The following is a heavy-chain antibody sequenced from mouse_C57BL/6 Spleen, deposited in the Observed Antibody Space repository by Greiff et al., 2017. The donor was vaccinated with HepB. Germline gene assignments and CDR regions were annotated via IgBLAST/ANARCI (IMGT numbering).Heavy chain of an antibody. Sequence: VQLQQPGAELVKPGASVKLSCKASGYTFTSYWMHWVKQRPGQGLEWIGMIHPNSGSTNYNEKFKSKATLTVDKSSSTAYMQLSSLTSEDSAVYYCARGRGYSYAMDYWGQGTSGTVSS. V-gene: IGHV1-64*01. CDR1: GYTFTSYW. D-gene: IGHD2-3*01. CDR2: IHPNSGST. CDR3: ARGRGYSYAMDY. J-gene: IGHJ4*01.